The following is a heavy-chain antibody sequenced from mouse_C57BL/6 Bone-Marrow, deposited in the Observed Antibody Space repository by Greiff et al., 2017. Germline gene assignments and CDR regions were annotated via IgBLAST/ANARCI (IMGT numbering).Heavy chain of an antibody. Sequence: VQVVESGAELMKPGASVKLSCKATGYTFTGYWIEWVKQRPGHGLEWIGEILPGSGSTNYNEKFKGKATFTADTSSNTAYMQLSSLTTEDSAIYYCARFGITTVVARHYAMDYWGQGTSVTVSS. D-gene: IGHD1-1*01. CDR2: ILPGSGST. V-gene: IGHV1-9*01. CDR1: GYTFTGYW. CDR3: ARFGITTVVARHYAMDY. J-gene: IGHJ4*01.